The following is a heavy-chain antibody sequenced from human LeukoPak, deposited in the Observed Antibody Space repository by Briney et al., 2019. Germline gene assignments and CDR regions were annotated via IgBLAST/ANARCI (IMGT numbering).Heavy chain of an antibody. D-gene: IGHD3-9*01. CDR3: TRNYDILTGYYAPPYYFDY. V-gene: IGHV3-49*04. CDR1: GFTFGDYA. CDR2: IRSKAYGGTT. Sequence: PGGSLRLSCTASGFTFGDYAMSWVRQAPGKGLEWVGFIRSKAYGGTTEYAASVKGRFTISRDDSKSIAYLQMNSLKTEDTAVYYCTRNYDILTGYYAPPYYFDYWGQGTLVTVSS. J-gene: IGHJ4*02.